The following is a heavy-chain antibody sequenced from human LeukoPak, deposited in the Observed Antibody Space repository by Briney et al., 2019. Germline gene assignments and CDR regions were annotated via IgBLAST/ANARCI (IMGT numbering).Heavy chain of an antibody. V-gene: IGHV1-18*01. J-gene: IGHJ6*02. D-gene: IGHD6-19*01. CDR1: GYTFTSYG. CDR2: ISAYNGNT. CDR3: ARDEKYSSGWYRSRYYYYGMDV. Sequence: ASVKVSCKASGYTFTSYGISWVRQAPGQGLEWMGWISAYNGNTNYAQKLQGRVTMTTDTSTSTAYMELRSLRSDDTAVYYCARDEKYSSGWYRSRYYYYGMDVWGQGTTVTVSS.